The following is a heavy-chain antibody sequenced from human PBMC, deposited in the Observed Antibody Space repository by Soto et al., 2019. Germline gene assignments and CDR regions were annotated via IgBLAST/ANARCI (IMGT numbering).Heavy chain of an antibody. J-gene: IGHJ4*02. Sequence: EVQLVETGGGLIQPGGSLRLSCAASGFTVSSNYMSWVRQAPGKGLEWVSVIYSGGSTYYADSVKGRFTISRDNSKITSYLQMNSARDEDTGVYYSASGTAMVTGWGQRTLVTVSS. CDR1: GFTVSSNY. D-gene: IGHD5-18*01. V-gene: IGHV3-53*02. CDR3: ASGTAMVTG. CDR2: IYSGGST.